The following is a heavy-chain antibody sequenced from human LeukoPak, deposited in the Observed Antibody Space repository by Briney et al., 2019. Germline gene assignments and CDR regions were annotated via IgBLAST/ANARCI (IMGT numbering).Heavy chain of an antibody. D-gene: IGHD2-2*01. Sequence: PGGSLRLSCAASGFTFSSYGMHWVRQAPGKGLEWVAVISYDGSNKYYADSVKGRFTISRDNSKNTLYLQMNSPRAEDTAVYYCAPREYQLLPLGYWGQGTLVTVSS. J-gene: IGHJ4*02. CDR3: APREYQLLPLGY. CDR2: ISYDGSNK. CDR1: GFTFSSYG. V-gene: IGHV3-30*03.